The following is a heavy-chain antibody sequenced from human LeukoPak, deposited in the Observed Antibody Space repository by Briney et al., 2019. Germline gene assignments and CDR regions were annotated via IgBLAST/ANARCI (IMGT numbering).Heavy chain of an antibody. CDR1: VFTFSSYA. CDR3: ARKDLHRGVDY. J-gene: IGHJ4*02. V-gene: IGHV3-23*01. D-gene: IGHD3-10*01. CDR2: ISGSGGST. Sequence: PGGSLRLSCAASVFTFSSYAMSWVRQAPGKGLEWVSAISGSGGSTYYADSVKGRFISSRDNAKNTVYLQMNSLRAEDTAVYYCARKDLHRGVDYWGQGTLVTVSS.